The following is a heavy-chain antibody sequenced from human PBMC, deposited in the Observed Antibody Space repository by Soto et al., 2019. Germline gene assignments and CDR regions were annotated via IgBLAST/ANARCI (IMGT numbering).Heavy chain of an antibody. CDR1: GGTFSSYA. J-gene: IGHJ6*02. V-gene: IGHV1-69*01. D-gene: IGHD6-13*01. CDR3: AREKQALADYYYYGMDV. CDR2: IIPIFGTA. Sequence: QVQLVQSGAEVKKPGSSVKVSCKASGGTFSSYAISWVRQAPGHGLEWMGGIIPIFGTANYAQKFQGRVTITGDESTSTAYLELSSLRSEDTAVSYCAREKQALADYYYYGMDVWGQGTTVTFAS.